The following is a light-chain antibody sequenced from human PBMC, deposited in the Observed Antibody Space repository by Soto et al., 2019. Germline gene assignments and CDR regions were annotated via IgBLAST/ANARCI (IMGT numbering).Light chain of an antibody. CDR2: KTS. Sequence: DIHVTQSPSTLSASVGDRVIITCRASQAISGWLAWYQQKPGKTPKLLIYKTSTLEGGVPSRFSGSGSGTEFTLTISSLQPDDFATYYCQQYSSYEIFTFGPGTKVDIK. J-gene: IGKJ3*01. CDR1: QAISGW. V-gene: IGKV1-5*03. CDR3: QQYSSYEIFT.